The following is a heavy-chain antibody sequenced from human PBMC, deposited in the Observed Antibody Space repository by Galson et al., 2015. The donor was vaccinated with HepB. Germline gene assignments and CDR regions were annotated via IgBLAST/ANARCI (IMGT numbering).Heavy chain of an antibody. Sequence: SLRLSCADSAFTFRSSIMHWVPEAQGKGLGHVSVISSNGDRTYYAESVKGRFTMSRDNSKNTLDLQVSSLRSEDTAVYYCVKDRNCSLSTCYSPFDDWGQGTLVTVSS. CDR1: AFTFRSSI. J-gene: IGHJ4*02. V-gene: IGHV3-64D*06. CDR2: ISSNGDRT. CDR3: VKDRNCSLSTCYSPFDD. D-gene: IGHD2-15*01.